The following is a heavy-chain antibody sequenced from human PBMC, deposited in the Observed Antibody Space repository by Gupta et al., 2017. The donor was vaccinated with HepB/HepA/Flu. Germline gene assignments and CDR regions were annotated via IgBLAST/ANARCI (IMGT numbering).Heavy chain of an antibody. CDR3: ARDQGGIWFGELFGDY. V-gene: IGHV3-30-3*01. J-gene: IGHJ4*02. Sequence: QVQLVESGGGVVQPGRSLRLSCAASGFTLSSYAMHWVRQAPGKGLEWVAVISYDGSNKYYADSVKGRFTISRDNSKNTLYLQMNSLRAEDTAVYYCARDQGGIWFGELFGDYWGQGTLVTVSS. CDR1: GFTLSSYA. CDR2: ISYDGSNK. D-gene: IGHD3-10*01.